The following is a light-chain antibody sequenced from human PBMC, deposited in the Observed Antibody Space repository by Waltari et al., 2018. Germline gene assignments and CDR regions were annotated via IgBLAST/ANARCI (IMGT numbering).Light chain of an antibody. CDR2: GAV. CDR1: EGVTNN. J-gene: IGKJ4*01. Sequence: EIVMTQSPATLSVSPGERATISCRASEGVTNNLTWYQERPGHPPRLLIHGAVTRATEIAARFTGSGSGTEFTLTISNLQSEDFAVYYCQQYNNWPITFGGGTKVEIK. CDR3: QQYNNWPIT. V-gene: IGKV3-15*01.